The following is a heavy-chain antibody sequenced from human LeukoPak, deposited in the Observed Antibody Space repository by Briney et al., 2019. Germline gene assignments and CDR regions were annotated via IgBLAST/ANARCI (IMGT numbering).Heavy chain of an antibody. V-gene: IGHV3-74*01. CDR1: GFTFSTYW. J-gene: IGHJ4*02. CDR2: INSDGSST. Sequence: PGGSLRLSCAASGFTFSTYWMHWVRQAPGKGLVWVSRINSDGSSTRYADSVKGRFTMSRDNAKNTVYLQMNSLRAEDTAVYYCARLYYGDYYFDYWGQGTLVTVSS. CDR3: ARLYYGDYYFDY. D-gene: IGHD4-17*01.